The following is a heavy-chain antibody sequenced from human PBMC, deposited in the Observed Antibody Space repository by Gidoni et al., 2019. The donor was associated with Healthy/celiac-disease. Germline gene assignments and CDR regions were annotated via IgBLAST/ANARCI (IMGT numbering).Heavy chain of an antibody. Sequence: SVKGRFTISRDNSKNTLYLQMNSLRAEDTAVYYCARDSEGYCSSTSCYDHYYYGMDVWGQGTTVTVSS. V-gene: IGHV3-30*07. CDR3: ARDSEGYCSSTSCYDHYYYGMDV. D-gene: IGHD2-2*01. J-gene: IGHJ6*02.